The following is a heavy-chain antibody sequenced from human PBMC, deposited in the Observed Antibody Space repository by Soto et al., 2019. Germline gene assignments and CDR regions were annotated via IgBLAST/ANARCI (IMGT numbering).Heavy chain of an antibody. V-gene: IGHV3-7*01. J-gene: IGHJ3*02. CDR2: IKQDGSEK. CDR3: ARAIMYYDFWSGPRVAFDI. CDR1: GFTFSSYW. D-gene: IGHD3-3*01. Sequence: GGSLRLSCAASGFTFSSYWMSWVRQAPGKGLEWVANIKQDGSEKYYVDSVKGRFTISRDNAKNSLYLQMNSLRAEDTAVYYCARAIMYYDFWSGPRVAFDIWGQGTMVTVSS.